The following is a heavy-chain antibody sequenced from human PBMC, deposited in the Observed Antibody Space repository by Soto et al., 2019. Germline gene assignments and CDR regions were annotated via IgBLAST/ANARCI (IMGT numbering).Heavy chain of an antibody. CDR3: ASGIVPITY. Sequence: EVQLVESGGGLIQPGASLRLSCAASGFTVSSNYMTWVRQAPGKGLEWVSVMYSGGSTYYAESVKGRFTISRDNSKNRVYLQMNSLRAEDTAVYYCASGIVPITYWGQGTLVTVSS. CDR1: GFTVSSNY. J-gene: IGHJ4*02. V-gene: IGHV3-53*01. CDR2: MYSGGST. D-gene: IGHD2-21*01.